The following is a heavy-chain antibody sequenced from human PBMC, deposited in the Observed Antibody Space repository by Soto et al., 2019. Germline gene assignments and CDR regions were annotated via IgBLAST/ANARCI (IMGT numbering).Heavy chain of an antibody. D-gene: IGHD3-9*01. CDR2: INHSGST. J-gene: IGHJ4*02. Sequence: SETLALTCAVXGGCFSGYYWSWIRQPPGKGLEWIGEINHSGSTNHNPSLKSRVTISVDTSKNQFSLKLSSVTAADTAVYYCARANHYYDILTGYYKFGGFDYWGQGTLVTVSS. CDR3: ARANHYYDILTGYYKFGGFDY. V-gene: IGHV4-34*01. CDR1: GGCFSGYY.